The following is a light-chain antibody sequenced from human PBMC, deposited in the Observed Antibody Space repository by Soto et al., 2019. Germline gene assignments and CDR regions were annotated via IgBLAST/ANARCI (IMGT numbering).Light chain of an antibody. V-gene: IGKV1-9*01. Sequence: IQLTQSPSSLSASVGDRVTVTCRASQGISGYLDWYQQKPGKAPKLLIYTASTLQSGVPSRFSGSGSGTDFTLTISSLQPEDFATYYCQQLNSYPLTFGQGTKVEIK. CDR1: QGISGY. J-gene: IGKJ1*01. CDR3: QQLNSYPLT. CDR2: TAS.